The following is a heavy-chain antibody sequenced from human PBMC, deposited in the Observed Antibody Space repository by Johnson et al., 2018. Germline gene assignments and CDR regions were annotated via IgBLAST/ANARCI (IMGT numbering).Heavy chain of an antibody. CDR2: IYYSGST. J-gene: IGHJ6*03. V-gene: IGHV4-59*01. D-gene: IGHD3-3*01. Sequence: QVQLQQWGPGLVKPSETLSLTCTVSGGSISSYYWNWIRQPPGKGLEWIGYIYYSGSTNYNPSLKRRVSISVDTSKNQFSLKLSSVTAADTAVYYCARSGSRGYYYYMDVWGKGTTVTVSS. CDR1: GGSISSYY. CDR3: ARSGSRGYYYYMDV.